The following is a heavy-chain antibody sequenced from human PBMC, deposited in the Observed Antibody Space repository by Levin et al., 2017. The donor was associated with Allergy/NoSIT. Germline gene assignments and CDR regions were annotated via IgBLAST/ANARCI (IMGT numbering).Heavy chain of an antibody. CDR3: ARGQYSGYDLGSHWFDP. CDR1: GYTFTSYA. V-gene: IGHV7-4-1*02. Sequence: ASVKVSCKASGYTFTSYAMNWVRQAPGQGLEWMGWINTNTGNPTYAQGFTGRFVFSLDTSVSTAYLQISSLKAEDTAVYYCARGQYSGYDLGSHWFDPWGQGTLVTVSS. J-gene: IGHJ5*02. CDR2: INTNTGNP. D-gene: IGHD5-12*01.